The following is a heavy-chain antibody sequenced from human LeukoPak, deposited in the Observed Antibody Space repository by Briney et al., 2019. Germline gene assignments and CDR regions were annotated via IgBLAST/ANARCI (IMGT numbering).Heavy chain of an antibody. CDR3: GKDLGVQWLVPFYFDY. D-gene: IGHD6-19*01. CDR2: ISYDGSRK. CDR1: GFTFSNYG. Sequence: GRSLRLSCAASGFTFSNYGMHWVRQAPGKGLEWVAVISYDGSRKYYADSVKGRFTISRDNSKNTLYLQMNSLRAEDTGVYYCGKDLGVQWLVPFYFDYWGQGTLVTVSS. J-gene: IGHJ4*02. V-gene: IGHV3-30*18.